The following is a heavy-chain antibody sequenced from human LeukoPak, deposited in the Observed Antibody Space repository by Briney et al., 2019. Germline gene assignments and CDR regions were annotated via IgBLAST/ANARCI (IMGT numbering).Heavy chain of an antibody. CDR1: EFTFSSYA. J-gene: IGHJ4*02. Sequence: GGSLRLSCAASEFTFSSYAMTWVRQAPGKGLEWVSSISSSSSYIYYADSMKGRFTISRDNAKNSLYLQMNSLRAEDTAVYYCARATSGWYIFDYWGQGTLVTVSS. V-gene: IGHV3-21*01. CDR2: ISSSSSYI. CDR3: ARATSGWYIFDY. D-gene: IGHD6-19*01.